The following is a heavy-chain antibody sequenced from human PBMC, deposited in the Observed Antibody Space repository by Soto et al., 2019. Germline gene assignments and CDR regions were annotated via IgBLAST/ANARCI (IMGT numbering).Heavy chain of an antibody. CDR1: GDSVSSNSAA. J-gene: IGHJ5*02. CDR2: TYYRSKWYN. CDR3: ARDHPDYYDSSGSGSYNWFDP. Sequence: SQTLSLTCVISGDSVSSNSAAWNWIRQSPSRGLEWLGRTYYRSKWYNDYAVSVKSRITINPDTSKNQFSLQLNSVTPEDTAVYYCARDHPDYYDSSGSGSYNWFDPWGQGTLVTVSS. V-gene: IGHV6-1*01. D-gene: IGHD3-22*01.